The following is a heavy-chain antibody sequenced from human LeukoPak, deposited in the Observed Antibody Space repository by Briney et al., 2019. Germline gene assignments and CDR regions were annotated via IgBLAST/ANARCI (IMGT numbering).Heavy chain of an antibody. V-gene: IGHV3-74*01. Sequence: GGSLRLSCAASGFTFSSYWMHWVRQAPGKGLVWVSRINSDGSSTSYADSVKVRFTISRDNAKNTLYLQMNSLRAEDTAVYYCAREGVWRQQLVDYYYGMDVWGQGTTVTVSS. CDR1: GFTFSSYW. D-gene: IGHD6-13*01. CDR2: INSDGSST. CDR3: AREGVWRQQLVDYYYGMDV. J-gene: IGHJ6*02.